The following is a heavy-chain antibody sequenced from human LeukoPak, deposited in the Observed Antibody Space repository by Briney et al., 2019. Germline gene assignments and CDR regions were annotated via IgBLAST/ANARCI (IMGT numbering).Heavy chain of an antibody. CDR2: IKQDGSEK. V-gene: IGHV3-7*01. Sequence: GGSLRLSCAASGFTFSSYWMSWVRQAPGKGLEWVANIKQDGSEKYYVDSVKGRFTISRDNAKNSLYLQMNSLRAEDTAVYYCARSPPYCTNGVCYTLSSGWLVLYYFDYWGQGTLVTVSS. CDR1: GFTFSSYW. D-gene: IGHD2-8*01. J-gene: IGHJ4*02. CDR3: ARSPPYCTNGVCYTLSSGWLVLYYFDY.